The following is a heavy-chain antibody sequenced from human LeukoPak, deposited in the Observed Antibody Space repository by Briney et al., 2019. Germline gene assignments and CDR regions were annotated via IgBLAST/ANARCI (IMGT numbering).Heavy chain of an antibody. V-gene: IGHV4-4*07. CDR1: GGSISSYY. Sequence: SETLSLTCTVSGGSISSYYWTWIRQPAGKGPEWIGRIHASGSTNYNPSLKSRVNMSVDTSKNQFSLKLNSVTAADTAVYYCARVTDTRYNWFDPWGQGTLVTVSS. D-gene: IGHD2-21*02. CDR3: ARVTDTRYNWFDP. J-gene: IGHJ5*02. CDR2: IHASGST.